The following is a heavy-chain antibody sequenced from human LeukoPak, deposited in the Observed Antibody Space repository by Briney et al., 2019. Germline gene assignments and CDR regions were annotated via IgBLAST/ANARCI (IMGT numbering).Heavy chain of an antibody. Sequence: GSSVKVSCKASGGTFSSYAISWVRQAPGQGLEWMGGIIPIFGTANYAQKFQGRVTITTDESTGTAYMELSSLRSEDTAVYYCAGSWGQWLPTLGYFQHWGQGTLVTVSS. CDR1: GGTFSSYA. V-gene: IGHV1-69*05. CDR2: IIPIFGTA. D-gene: IGHD6-19*01. J-gene: IGHJ1*01. CDR3: AGSWGQWLPTLGYFQH.